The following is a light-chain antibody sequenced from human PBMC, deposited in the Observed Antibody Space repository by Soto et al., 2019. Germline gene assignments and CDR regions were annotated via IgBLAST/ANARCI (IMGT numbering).Light chain of an antibody. V-gene: IGKV3-20*01. Sequence: EIVLTQSPGSLSLSPGETATLSCRFSQSISSTFFAWYQQKPGQAPRLLIYGASRRATGIPDRFTGSGSGTDVTLTIRRLESDYFAVYYCQQVESSVTFRLRTKGEIK. J-gene: IGKJ1*01. CDR2: GAS. CDR1: QSISSTF. CDR3: QQVESSVT.